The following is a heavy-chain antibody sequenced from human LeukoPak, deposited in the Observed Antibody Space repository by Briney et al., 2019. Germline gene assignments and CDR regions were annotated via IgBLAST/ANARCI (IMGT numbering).Heavy chain of an antibody. D-gene: IGHD3-10*01. J-gene: IGHJ5*02. V-gene: IGHV4-4*07. CDR3: ARGYYYGSSNWFDA. CDR2: IYSSGST. Sequence: SETLSLTCTVSGGSISGFYWGWIRQPAGKGLEWIGRIYSSGSTDYNPSLKSRVAMSVDTSKNQFSLKLSSVTAADTAVYYCARGYYYGSSNWFDAWGQRTPVTVSS. CDR1: GGSISGFY.